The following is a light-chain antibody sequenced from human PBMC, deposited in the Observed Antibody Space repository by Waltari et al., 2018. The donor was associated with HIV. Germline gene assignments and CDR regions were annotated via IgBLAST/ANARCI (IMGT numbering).Light chain of an antibody. Sequence: EIVLTQSPATLSLSPGERATLSCRASQSVISTSLAWYQQKPGQAPRLLIYGASSRATGIPDRFSGSGSGTDFTLTISRLEPEDFAVYYCQQYGSSPQTFGQGTKVEIK. CDR1: QSVISTS. V-gene: IGKV3-20*01. CDR2: GAS. CDR3: QQYGSSPQT. J-gene: IGKJ1*01.